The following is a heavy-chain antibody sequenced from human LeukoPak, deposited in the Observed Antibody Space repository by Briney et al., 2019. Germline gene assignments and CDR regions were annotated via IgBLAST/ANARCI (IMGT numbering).Heavy chain of an antibody. V-gene: IGHV3-7*01. CDR2: IKQDGSEK. J-gene: IGHJ4*02. CDR1: GFTFSVYW. D-gene: IGHD2-15*01. CDR3: ARDTRGGGSFD. Sequence: GSLRLSCAASGFTFSVYWMSWVRQGPGKGLERVANIKQDGSEKYYVDSVKGRFTISRDNAKNSLYLQMNSLRAEDTAVYYCARDTRGGGSFDWGQGTLVTVSS.